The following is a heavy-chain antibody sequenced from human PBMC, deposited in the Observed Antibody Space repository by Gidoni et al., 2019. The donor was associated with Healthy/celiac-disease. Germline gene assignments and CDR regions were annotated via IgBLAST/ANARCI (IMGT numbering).Heavy chain of an antibody. CDR3: ARDNGRGVRGWFDP. CDR1: GGTFSSYA. J-gene: IGHJ5*02. Sequence: QVQLVQSGAEVKKPGSSVKVSCKASGGTFSSYAISWVRQAPGQGLEWMGGLSPSFGTANDAKKFQGRFPITANKPTSTAYRGWSSLKSEDPAVYYCARDNGRGVRGWFDPWGQGTLVTVSS. V-gene: IGHV1-69*06. CDR2: LSPSFGTA. D-gene: IGHD3-10*01.